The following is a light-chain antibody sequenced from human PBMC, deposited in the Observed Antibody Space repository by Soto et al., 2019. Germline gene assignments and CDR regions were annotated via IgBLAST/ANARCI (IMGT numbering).Light chain of an antibody. Sequence: DIQMTQSPSTLSASVGDRVTITCRRSQSISCCWAWYQQQTRKAAKLLLNKASSLEGGVLSRLSGSGCATELSLPISSLQPDDFATYYCQQYNSYYRTFGQGTKVDIK. V-gene: IGKV1-5*03. CDR2: KAS. J-gene: IGKJ1*01. CDR1: QSISCC. CDR3: QQYNSYYRT.